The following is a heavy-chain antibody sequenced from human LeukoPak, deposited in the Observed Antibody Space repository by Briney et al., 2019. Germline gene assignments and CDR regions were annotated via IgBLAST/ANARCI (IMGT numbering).Heavy chain of an antibody. J-gene: IGHJ4*02. V-gene: IGHV5-51*01. CDR3: ARLVRDGVVSPFDY. CDR2: IYPGDSYT. Sequence: GESLKISWKGSGYSFTSYWIGLVRQMPGKGLEWMGIIYPGDSYTRYSPSFQGQVTNSAGKSISTAYLQWSSLEASDTAMYYRARLVRDGVVSPFDYWGQGTLVTVS. D-gene: IGHD3-3*01. CDR1: GYSFTSYW.